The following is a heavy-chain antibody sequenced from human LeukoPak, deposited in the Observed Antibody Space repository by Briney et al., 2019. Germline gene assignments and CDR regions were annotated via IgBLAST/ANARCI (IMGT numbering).Heavy chain of an antibody. CDR1: GGSISSYY. Sequence: PSETLSLTCTVSGGSISSYYWSWIRQPPGKGLEWIGYIYYSGSTNYNPTLKSRVTISVDTSKSQFSLKLSSVTAADTAVYYCARDRVEMATITGFDPWGQGTLVTVSS. CDR2: IYYSGST. D-gene: IGHD5-24*01. V-gene: IGHV4-59*01. J-gene: IGHJ5*02. CDR3: ARDRVEMATITGFDP.